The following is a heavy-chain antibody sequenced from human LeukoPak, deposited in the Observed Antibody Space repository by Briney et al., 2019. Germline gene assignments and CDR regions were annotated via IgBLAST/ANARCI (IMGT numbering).Heavy chain of an antibody. CDR1: GFTFSAYD. Sequence: GTSLRLSCAASGFTFSAYDMHWVRQAPGKGLEWVAVISFDGSNKYYADSVTGRFTISRDNSKNTLFLQMNSLRVEDTAVYYCARGEDRSSGWYREFGYWGQGTLVTVSS. V-gene: IGHV3-30*03. D-gene: IGHD6-19*01. J-gene: IGHJ4*02. CDR3: ARGEDRSSGWYREFGY. CDR2: ISFDGSNK.